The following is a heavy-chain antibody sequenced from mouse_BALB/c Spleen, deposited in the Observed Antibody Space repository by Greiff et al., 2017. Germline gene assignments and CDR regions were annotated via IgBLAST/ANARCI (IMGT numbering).Heavy chain of an antibody. CDR1: GFSLTSYG. CDR2: IWAGGST. Sequence: VQGVESGPGLVAPSQSLSITCTVSGFSLTSYGVHWVRQPPGKGLEWLGVIWAGGSTNYNSALMSRLSISKDNSKSQVFLKMNSLQTDDTAMYYCARVLYDYSYYYAMDYWGQGTSVTVSS. J-gene: IGHJ4*01. V-gene: IGHV2-9*02. CDR3: ARVLYDYSYYYAMDY. D-gene: IGHD2-4*01.